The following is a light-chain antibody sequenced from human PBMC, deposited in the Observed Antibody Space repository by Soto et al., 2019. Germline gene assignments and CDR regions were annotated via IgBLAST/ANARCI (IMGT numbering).Light chain of an antibody. CDR3: QQHNNWPIT. V-gene: IGKV3-11*01. Sequence: DIVLTHSPFTLSLSPGESATFSCRATRSVSSYLAWYQQKPGQAPRLLIYDASTRPTDSPARFSGSGSGTDFTLTISSLQPEDFALYYCQQHNNWPITFGQGTRLEIK. J-gene: IGKJ5*01. CDR1: RSVSSY. CDR2: DAS.